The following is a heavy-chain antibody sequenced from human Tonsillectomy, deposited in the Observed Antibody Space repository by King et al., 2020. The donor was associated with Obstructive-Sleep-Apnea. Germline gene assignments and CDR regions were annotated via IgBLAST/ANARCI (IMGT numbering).Heavy chain of an antibody. CDR1: GYTFSNYG. J-gene: IGHJ6*02. CDR2: ISANNGNT. Sequence: QLVQSGAEVKKPGASVKVACKASGYTFSNYGISWVRQAPGQGLEWMGWISANNGNTIYAQKLQGRVTMTTDTSTSTAYMELRSLRSDDTAVYYCAREEEMSRVSIYLYDYGMDVWGQGTTVTVSS. CDR3: AREEEMSRVSIYLYDYGMDV. V-gene: IGHV1-18*01. D-gene: IGHD5-24*01.